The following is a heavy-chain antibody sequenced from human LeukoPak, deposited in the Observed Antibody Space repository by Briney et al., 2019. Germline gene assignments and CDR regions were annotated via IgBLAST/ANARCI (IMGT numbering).Heavy chain of an antibody. Sequence: PGGSLRLSCAASGFTFSSYAMSWVRQAPGKGLEWVANIKQDGSEQYYVDSVKGRFTISRDNAKNSLFLQMNSLRGEDTAVYYCTREYLTVSYFDYWGQGTLVTVSS. CDR3: TREYLTVSYFDY. CDR2: IKQDGSEQ. V-gene: IGHV3-7*05. D-gene: IGHD4-11*01. CDR1: GFTFSSYA. J-gene: IGHJ4*02.